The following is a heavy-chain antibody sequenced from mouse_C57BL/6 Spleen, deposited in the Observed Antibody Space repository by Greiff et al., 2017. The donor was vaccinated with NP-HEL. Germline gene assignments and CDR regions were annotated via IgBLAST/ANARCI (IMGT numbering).Heavy chain of an antibody. V-gene: IGHV2-5*01. CDR1: GFSLTSYG. J-gene: IGHJ1*03. Sequence: QVQLKESGPGLVQPSQSLSITCTVSGFSLTSYGVHWVRQSPGKGLEWLGVIWRGGSTDYNAAFMSRLSITKDNSKSQVFFKMNSLQADDTAIYYCAKTGYDDRSHWYFDVWGTGTTVTVSS. D-gene: IGHD2-2*01. CDR2: IWRGGST. CDR3: AKTGYDDRSHWYFDV.